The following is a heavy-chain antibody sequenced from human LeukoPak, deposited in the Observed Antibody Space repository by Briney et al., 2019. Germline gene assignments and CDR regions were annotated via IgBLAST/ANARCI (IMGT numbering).Heavy chain of an antibody. CDR3: VREAGYCASVCLKSNWFDP. CDR2: ISNGET. J-gene: IGHJ5*02. CDR1: GFPFSRHA. Sequence: GGSLRLSCAASGFPFSRHAMNWVRQPPGKGLEWVSAISNGETYYADSVRGRFTISRDDSKNTVYLQMNSLRDEDTALYYCVREAGYCASVCLKSNWFDPWGPGTLVTVSS. V-gene: IGHV3-23*01. D-gene: IGHD2-21*02.